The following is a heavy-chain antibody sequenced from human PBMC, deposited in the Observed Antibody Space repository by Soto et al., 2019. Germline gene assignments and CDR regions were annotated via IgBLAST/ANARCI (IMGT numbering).Heavy chain of an antibody. CDR2: VYYSGST. J-gene: IGHJ4*02. CDR3: ARGGNCGGDWLYLDY. Sequence: QVQLQESGPGLVKPSETLSLTCTVSDVSISSYYWSLVRQPPGKGLEWIGYVYYSGSTTSNPSLRGGVSPSVDTITNQSSLQVSSVTGADTAVYYCARGGNCGGDWLYLDYWGQGTLVTVSS. V-gene: IGHV4-59*01. CDR1: DVSISSYY. D-gene: IGHD2-21*01.